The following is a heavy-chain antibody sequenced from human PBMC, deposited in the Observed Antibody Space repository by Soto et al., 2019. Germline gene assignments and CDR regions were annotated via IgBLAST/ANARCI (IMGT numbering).Heavy chain of an antibody. D-gene: IGHD6-19*01. CDR1: RGTFSSYA. V-gene: IGHV1-69*12. CDR2: IIPIFGTA. J-gene: IGHJ2*01. CDR3: AQTLGLAVAGPGRFDL. Sequence: QVQLVQSGAEVKKPGSSVKVSCKASRGTFSSYAISWVRQAPGQGLEWMGGIIPIFGTANYAQKFQGRVTMSADYSTGTAYVELSSLGSGDRAVYYCAQTLGLAVAGPGRFDLWGRGTLVTVSS.